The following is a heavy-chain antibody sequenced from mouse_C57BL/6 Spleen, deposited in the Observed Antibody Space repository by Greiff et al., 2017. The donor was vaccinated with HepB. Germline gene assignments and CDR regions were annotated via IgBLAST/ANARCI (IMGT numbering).Heavy chain of an antibody. CDR2: ISSGGSYT. V-gene: IGHV5-6*02. CDR3: ARRGSNFHYYAMDY. D-gene: IGHD2-5*01. Sequence: EVKLVESGGDLVKPGGSLKLSCAASGFTFSSYGMSWVRQTPDKRLEWVATISSGGSYTYYPDSVKGRFTISRDNAKNNLYLHMSSLKSEDTAMYYCARRGSNFHYYAMDYWGQGTSVTVSS. J-gene: IGHJ4*01. CDR1: GFTFSSYG.